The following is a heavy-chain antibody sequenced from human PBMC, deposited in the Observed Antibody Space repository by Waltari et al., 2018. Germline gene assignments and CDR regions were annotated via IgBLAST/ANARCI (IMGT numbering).Heavy chain of an antibody. Sequence: EVQLVESGGGLVQPGGSLRLSCAAPGFPFSGYWMPWVRKAPGKGLVWVSRMNGDGSSTTYADSVKGRFTISRDNAKNTLYLQMNSLRAEDTAVYYCARDGYTYGYGGMGVWGQGTTVTVSS. CDR2: MNGDGSST. CDR3: ARDGYTYGYGGMGV. V-gene: IGHV3-74*01. J-gene: IGHJ6*02. CDR1: GFPFSGYW. D-gene: IGHD5-18*01.